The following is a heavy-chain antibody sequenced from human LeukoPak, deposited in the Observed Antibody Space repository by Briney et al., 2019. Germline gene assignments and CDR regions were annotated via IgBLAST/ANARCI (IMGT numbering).Heavy chain of an antibody. J-gene: IGHJ4*02. CDR1: GFTFSSYW. V-gene: IGHV3-7*01. CDR2: IKQDGSEK. Sequence: GGSLRLSCAASGFTFSSYWMSWVRQAPGKGLEWVANIKQDGSEKYYVDSVKGRFTISRDNAKNSLYLQMNSLRAEDTAVYYCARDKYYYDSSGYYYFDYWGQGTLVTVSS. D-gene: IGHD3-22*01. CDR3: ARDKYYYDSSGYYYFDY.